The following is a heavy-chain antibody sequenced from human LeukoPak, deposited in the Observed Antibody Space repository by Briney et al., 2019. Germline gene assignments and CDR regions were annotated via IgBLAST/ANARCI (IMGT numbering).Heavy chain of an antibody. J-gene: IGHJ5*02. CDR1: GYTFTGYY. Sequence: ASVKVSCKASGYTFTGYYMHWVRQAPGQGLEWMGWISPNSGRTNYAQKFQGRVTMTRDTSNSTAYMELSRLRSDDTAVYYCARDGSSSWYLGFNWFDPWGQGTLVTVSS. V-gene: IGHV1-2*02. CDR3: ARDGSSSWYLGFNWFDP. CDR2: ISPNSGRT. D-gene: IGHD6-13*01.